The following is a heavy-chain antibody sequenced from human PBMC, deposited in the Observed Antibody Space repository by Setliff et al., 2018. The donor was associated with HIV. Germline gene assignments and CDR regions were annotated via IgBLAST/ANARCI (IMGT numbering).Heavy chain of an antibody. CDR1: GAPFSGFY. V-gene: IGHV4-34*01. Sequence: SETLSLTCAVYGAPFSGFYWSWIRQTPGKGLEWIGEINYSRVTNYNPSLKSRVTISVDTSKNQFSLTMTSVRAGDTAVYYCAAFFVTPLMTQDFWGQGTLVTVSS. CDR3: AAFFVTPLMTQDF. CDR2: INYSRVT. J-gene: IGHJ4*02. D-gene: IGHD4-17*01.